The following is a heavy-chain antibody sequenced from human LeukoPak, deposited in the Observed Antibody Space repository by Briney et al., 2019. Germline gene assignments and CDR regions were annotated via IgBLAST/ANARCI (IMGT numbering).Heavy chain of an antibody. J-gene: IGHJ6*03. Sequence: GGSLRLSCAASGFTFSNAWMSWVRQAPGKGLEWVGRIKSKTDGGTTDYAAPVKGRFTISRDDSKNTLYLQMNSLKTEDTAVYYCTTLSIGYYYYYYMDVWGKGTTVTISS. CDR1: GFTFSNAW. V-gene: IGHV3-15*01. D-gene: IGHD2-15*01. CDR3: TTLSIGYYYYYYMDV. CDR2: IKSKTDGGTT.